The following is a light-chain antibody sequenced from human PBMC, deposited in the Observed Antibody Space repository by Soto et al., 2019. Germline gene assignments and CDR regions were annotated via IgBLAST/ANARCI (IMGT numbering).Light chain of an antibody. CDR3: QQYKDWPPTT. V-gene: IGKV3-15*01. J-gene: IGKJ5*01. Sequence: EIVMTQSPATLSVSPGERATLSCRASQSLRSNLAWYQQKPGQAPRLLIYGASTRATGIPARFSGSGSGTEFTLTISSLQSEFFAVYYCQQYKDWPPTTLGQGTRLEIK. CDR1: QSLRSN. CDR2: GAS.